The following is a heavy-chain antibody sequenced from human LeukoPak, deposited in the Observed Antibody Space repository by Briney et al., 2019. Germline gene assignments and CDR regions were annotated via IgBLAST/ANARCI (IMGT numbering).Heavy chain of an antibody. V-gene: IGHV4-59*07. CDR1: GASISTYY. D-gene: IGHD1-1*01. CDR3: AKLQPNSGEWAFDI. J-gene: IGHJ3*02. CDR2: LYYRGSP. Sequence: PSDTLSLTCTVSGASISTYYWSWIRQSPGKGLEWIGYLYYRGSPNYNPSLKSRVTISVDTSKNHFSLTLSSVTAADTAVYYCAKLQPNSGEWAFDIWGQGTMVTVSS.